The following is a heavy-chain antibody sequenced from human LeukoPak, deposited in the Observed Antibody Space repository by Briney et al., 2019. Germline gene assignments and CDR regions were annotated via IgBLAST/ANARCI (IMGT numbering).Heavy chain of an antibody. CDR2: ISYTWST. CDR3: ARGGYSYYDY. J-gene: IGHJ4*02. Sequence: SETLSLTCTVSGGSISSFYWSWIRLPPGKGLEWIGYISYTWSTNYHPSFKSRVTMSIDTSKNQFSLNLTSVTAADTAVYYYARGGYSYYDYWGQGTLVTVSS. D-gene: IGHD5-18*01. V-gene: IGHV4-59*01. CDR1: GGSISSFY.